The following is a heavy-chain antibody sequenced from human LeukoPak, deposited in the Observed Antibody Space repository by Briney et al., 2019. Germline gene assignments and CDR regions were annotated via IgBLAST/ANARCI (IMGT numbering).Heavy chain of an antibody. CDR1: GGSISSGGYY. V-gene: IGHV4-31*03. D-gene: IGHD6-13*01. CDR3: ARDQARQLVDYYYYYGMDV. J-gene: IGHJ6*04. CDR2: IYYSGST. Sequence: SQTLSLTCTVSGGSISSGGYYWSWIRQHPGKGLEWIGYIYYSGSTYYNPSLKSRVTISVDTSKNQFSLKLSSVTAADTAVYYCARDQARQLVDYYYYYGMDVWGKGTTVTVSS.